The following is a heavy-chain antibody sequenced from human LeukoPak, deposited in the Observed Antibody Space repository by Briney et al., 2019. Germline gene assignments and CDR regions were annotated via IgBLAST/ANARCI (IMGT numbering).Heavy chain of an antibody. J-gene: IGHJ6*03. Sequence: SETMSLTCSVSGGSISSTSYYWGWIRQPPGKGLEWIGSIYNTDSTYYNPSLKSRVSILVDTSRNQCSLKLSSVTAADTAVYYCARQISDYYYYYIDVWGQGTTVTVSS. D-gene: IGHD3-10*01. CDR2: IYNTDST. CDR3: ARQISDYYYYYIDV. V-gene: IGHV4-39*01. CDR1: GGSISSTSYY.